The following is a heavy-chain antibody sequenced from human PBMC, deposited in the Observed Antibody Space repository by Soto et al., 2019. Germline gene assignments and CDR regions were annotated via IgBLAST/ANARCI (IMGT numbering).Heavy chain of an antibody. D-gene: IGHD5-12*01. CDR3: ARVRGYDLDFDY. Sequence: PGGSQRHSCAASGFTFSSYSMNWVRQAPGKGLEWVSSISSSSSYIYYADSVKGRFTISRDNAKNSLYLQMNSLRAEDTAVYYCARVRGYDLDFDYWGQGTLVTVSS. CDR2: ISSSSSYI. V-gene: IGHV3-21*01. J-gene: IGHJ4*02. CDR1: GFTFSSYS.